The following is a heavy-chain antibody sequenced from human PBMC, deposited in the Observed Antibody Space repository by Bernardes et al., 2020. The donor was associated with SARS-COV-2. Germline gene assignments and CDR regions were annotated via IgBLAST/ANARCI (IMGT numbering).Heavy chain of an antibody. CDR2: ISYDGSNK. J-gene: IGHJ6*02. CDR3: ARLGDDIITLDYYYGMDV. D-gene: IGHD3-10*01. CDR1: GFTFSSYA. V-gene: IGHV3-30-3*01. Sequence: GGSLRLSCAASGFTFSSYAMHWVRQAPGKGLEWVAVISYDGSNKYYADSVKGRFTISRDNSKNTLYLQMNSLRAEDTAVYYCARLGDDIITLDYYYGMDVWGQGTTVTVSS.